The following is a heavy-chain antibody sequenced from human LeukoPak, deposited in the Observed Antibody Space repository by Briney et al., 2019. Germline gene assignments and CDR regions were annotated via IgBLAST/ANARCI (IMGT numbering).Heavy chain of an antibody. CDR3: AKDRPNYYGSNGHYYKLNGDC. V-gene: IGHV3-23*01. J-gene: IGHJ4*02. CDR1: GFTFSSHA. Sequence: GGSLRLSCAASGFTFSSHAMSWVRQAPGKGLEWVSSITSSGAATYYADSVKGRFTISRDNSDTTLYLQMNSLRAEDTAVYYCAKDRPNYYGSNGHYYKLNGDCWGQGTLVTVSS. D-gene: IGHD3-22*01. CDR2: ITSSGAAT.